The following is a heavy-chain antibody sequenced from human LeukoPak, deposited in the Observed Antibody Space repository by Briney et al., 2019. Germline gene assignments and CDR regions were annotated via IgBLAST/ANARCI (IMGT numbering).Heavy chain of an antibody. CDR3: ARVGTWELQRVFDY. J-gene: IGHJ4*02. CDR1: GFTFTDYW. V-gene: IGHV3-7*01. Sequence: GGSLRLSCAASGFTFTDYWMTWVRQVPGKGLEWVANIHKAGTESYYVDSVKGRFAISRDNAKNSLYLQLSSLRVDDTAVYYCARVGTWELQRVFDYWGEGTLVTVSS. CDR2: IHKAGTES. D-gene: IGHD1-26*01.